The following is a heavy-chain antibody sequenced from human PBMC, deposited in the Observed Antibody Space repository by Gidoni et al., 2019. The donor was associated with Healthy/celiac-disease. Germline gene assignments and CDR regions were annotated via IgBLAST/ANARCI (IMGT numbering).Heavy chain of an antibody. J-gene: IGHJ6*02. D-gene: IGHD6-6*01. CDR3: AREGSSSRYYYGMDV. CDR2: IYSGGST. V-gene: IGHV3-66*01. Sequence: EVQLVESGGGLVQPGGSLRLSCAASGFTVSSNYMSWVRQAPGKGLEWVSVIYSGGSTYYADSVKGRFTISRDNSKNTLYLQMNSLRAEDTAVYYCAREGSSSRYYYGMDVWGQGTTVTVSS. CDR1: GFTVSSNY.